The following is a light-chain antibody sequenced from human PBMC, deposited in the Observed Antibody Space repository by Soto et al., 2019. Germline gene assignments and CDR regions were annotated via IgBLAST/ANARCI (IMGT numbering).Light chain of an antibody. CDR2: KAS. V-gene: IGKV1-5*03. CDR1: QSISSW. CDR3: QQYNSCPFT. Sequence: DIQMTQSPSTLSASVGDRVTITCRASQSISSWLAWYQQKPGKAPKVLIYKASSLASGVPSRFSGSGSGTEFTLTISSLQPDDFATYYCQQYNSCPFTFGPGTKVDIK. J-gene: IGKJ3*01.